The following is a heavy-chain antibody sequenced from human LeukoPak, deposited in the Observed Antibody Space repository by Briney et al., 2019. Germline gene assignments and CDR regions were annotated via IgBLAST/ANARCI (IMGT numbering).Heavy chain of an antibody. J-gene: IGHJ3*02. Sequence: GGSLRLSCAASGLTFSNHGMHWVRQAPGKGLEWVTFIQYDGSHKQYVDSVKGRFTISRDNAKNSLYLQMNSLRAEDTAVYYCARDREMATIDADIWGQGTMVTVSS. D-gene: IGHD5-24*01. CDR3: ARDREMATIDADI. V-gene: IGHV3-30*02. CDR2: IQYDGSHK. CDR1: GLTFSNHG.